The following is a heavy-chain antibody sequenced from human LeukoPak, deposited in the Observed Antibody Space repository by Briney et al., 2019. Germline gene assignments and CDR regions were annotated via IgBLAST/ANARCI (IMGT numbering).Heavy chain of an antibody. CDR1: GFTFSTYF. V-gene: IGHV3-64*04. D-gene: IGHD3-10*01. Sequence: QAGGSLRLSCSASGFTFSTYFMHWVRQAPGKGLECVSAITGSGGSTYNADSVKGRFTISRDNSKNTLYLQMNSLRAEDTAVYYCADHGSGIKYYFHYWGQGTLVTVSS. J-gene: IGHJ4*02. CDR2: ITGSGGST. CDR3: ADHGSGIKYYFHY.